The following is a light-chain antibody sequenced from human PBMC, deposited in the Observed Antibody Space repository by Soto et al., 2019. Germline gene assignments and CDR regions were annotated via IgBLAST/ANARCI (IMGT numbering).Light chain of an antibody. J-gene: IGKJ5*01. CDR3: QQYYGMPPIT. CDR1: QSLFYNMKTKTY. Sequence: DIVLTQSPDSLAVSLGERATINCKSSQSLFYNMKTKTYLAWYQQKPGQPPKLLIYWASTRQSGVPDRFSGSGSGTDFTLTVNNLQAEDVAVYYCQQYYGMPPITFGQGTRLEIK. V-gene: IGKV4-1*01. CDR2: WAS.